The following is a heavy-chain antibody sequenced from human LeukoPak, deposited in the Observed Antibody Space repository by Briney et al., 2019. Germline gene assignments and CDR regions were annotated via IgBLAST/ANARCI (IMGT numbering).Heavy chain of an antibody. CDR3: TRVSYYGTQPPD. V-gene: IGHV4-59*11. J-gene: IGHJ4*02. CDR2: FYYSGT. D-gene: IGHD3-10*01. CDR1: GASISSQY. Sequence: SETLSLTCTVSGASISSQYWGWLRQPPGKGLEWIGNFYYSGTNYNPSLESRVTISVDTSNNQFSLSVSSVTAADTAVYYCTRVSYYGTQPPDWGQGTLVTVSS.